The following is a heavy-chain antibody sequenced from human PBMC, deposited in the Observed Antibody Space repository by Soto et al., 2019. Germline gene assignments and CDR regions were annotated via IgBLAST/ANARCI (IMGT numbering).Heavy chain of an antibody. CDR1: GFTFSSYG. V-gene: IGHV3-33*01. J-gene: IGHJ4*02. Sequence: GGSLRLSCAASGFTFSSYGMHWVRQAPGKGLEWVAVIWYDGSNKYYADSVKGRFTISRDNSKNTLYLQMNSLRAEDTAVYYCARDIPPGRSTPAPDYWGQGTLVTVSS. CDR3: ARDIPPGRSTPAPDY. D-gene: IGHD2-2*01. CDR2: IWYDGSNK.